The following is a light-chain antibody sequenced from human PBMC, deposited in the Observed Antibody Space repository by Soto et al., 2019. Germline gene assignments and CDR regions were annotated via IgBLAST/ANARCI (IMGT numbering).Light chain of an antibody. V-gene: IGKV1-9*01. CDR1: QGIDTS. CDR2: AAS. J-gene: IGKJ5*01. Sequence: ILLTQSPSSLSASVGDRVTITCRASQGIDTSLAWYQQKPGKAPKLLIYAASNFQSGVPSRFSGSGSGTHFTLTISSLQPEDFATYYCQQLHGYPITFGQRTRPEIK. CDR3: QQLHGYPIT.